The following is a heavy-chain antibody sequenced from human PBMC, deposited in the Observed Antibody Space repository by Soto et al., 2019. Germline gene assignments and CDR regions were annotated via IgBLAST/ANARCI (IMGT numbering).Heavy chain of an antibody. CDR3: ARDQGDGYNYNYFDY. J-gene: IGHJ4*02. Sequence: QVQLVESGGGVVQPGRSLRLSCAASGFTFSSYAMHWVRQAPGKGLEWVADISYDGSNKYYADSVKGRFTISRDNSKNTLYLQMNSLRAEDTTVYYCARDQGDGYNYNYFDYWGQGTLVTVSS. V-gene: IGHV3-30-3*01. CDR1: GFTFSSYA. D-gene: IGHD5-12*01. CDR2: ISYDGSNK.